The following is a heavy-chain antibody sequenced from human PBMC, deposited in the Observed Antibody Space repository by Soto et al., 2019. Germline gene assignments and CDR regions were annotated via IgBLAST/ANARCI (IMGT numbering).Heavy chain of an antibody. D-gene: IGHD5-18*01. J-gene: IGHJ4*02. Sequence: SETLSLTCTVSGGSISSSSYYWGWIRQPPGKGLEWIGSIYYSGSTYYNPSLKSRVTISVDTSKNQFSLKLSSVTAADTAVYYCARKRGYSYGYPNYIDYWGQGTLVT. CDR2: IYYSGST. CDR3: ARKRGYSYGYPNYIDY. CDR1: GGSISSSSYY. V-gene: IGHV4-39*01.